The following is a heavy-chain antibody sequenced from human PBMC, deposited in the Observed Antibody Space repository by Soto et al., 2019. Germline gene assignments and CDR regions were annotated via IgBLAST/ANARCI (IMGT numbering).Heavy chain of an antibody. CDR1: GFIFSNYA. V-gene: IGHV3-21*01. Sequence: PGGSLRLSCAASGFIFSNYAMHWVRQAPGKGLEWVSSISSSSSYIYYADSVKGRFTISRDNAKNSLYLQMNSLRAEDTAVYYCASTEPRWFGELLSPYYYYGMDVWGQGTTVTVSS. CDR3: ASTEPRWFGELLSPYYYYGMDV. CDR2: ISSSSSYI. D-gene: IGHD3-10*01. J-gene: IGHJ6*02.